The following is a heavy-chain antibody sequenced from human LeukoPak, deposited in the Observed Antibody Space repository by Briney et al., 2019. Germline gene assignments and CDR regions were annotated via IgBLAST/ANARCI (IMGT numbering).Heavy chain of an antibody. CDR1: GGSISSSSYY. J-gene: IGHJ4*02. Sequence: KPSETLSLTCTVSGGSISSSSYYWGWIRQPPGRGLEWIGTIYHGGSTYYNPSLTIRVTISVDTSKNQLSLTLTSVTAADTAVYYCARYSRNGVDEIGFWGQGTLVTVSS. V-gene: IGHV4-39*07. CDR2: IYHGGST. CDR3: ARYSRNGVDEIGF. D-gene: IGHD5-12*01.